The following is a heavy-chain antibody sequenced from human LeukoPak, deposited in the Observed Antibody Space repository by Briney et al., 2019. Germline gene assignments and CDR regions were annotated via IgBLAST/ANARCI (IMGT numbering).Heavy chain of an antibody. D-gene: IGHD3-22*01. CDR3: ARDDSENSSGYPTE. V-gene: IGHV4-4*02. Sequence: SETLSLTCAVSRVSISSSKWWSWVRQPPGKGLEWIGEIYLGVSTNYNPSLKRRVTISVDKSTSQFSLKLNSVTAADTAVYYCARDDSENSSGYPTEWGQGTLVTVSS. J-gene: IGHJ4*02. CDR1: RVSISSSKW. CDR2: IYLGVST.